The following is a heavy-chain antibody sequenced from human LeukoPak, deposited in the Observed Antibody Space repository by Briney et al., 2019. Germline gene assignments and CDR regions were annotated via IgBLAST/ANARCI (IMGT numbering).Heavy chain of an antibody. CDR2: IRYDGSNK. CDR1: GFTFSSYG. Sequence: PGGSLRLSCAASGFTFSSYGMHWVRQAPGKGLEWVAFIRYDGSNKYYADSVKGRFTISRDNSKNTLYLQMNSLRAEDTAVYYCAKDRPAHPRRWLQRQTDYWGQGTLVTVSS. V-gene: IGHV3-30*02. CDR3: AKDRPAHPRRWLQRQTDY. J-gene: IGHJ4*02. D-gene: IGHD5-24*01.